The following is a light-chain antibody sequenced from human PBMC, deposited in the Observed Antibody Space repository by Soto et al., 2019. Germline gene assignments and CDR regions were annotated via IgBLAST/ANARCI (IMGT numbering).Light chain of an antibody. CDR3: QQYHTLPIT. CDR1: QGINNY. V-gene: IGKV1-33*01. CDR2: DTS. Sequence: TQSPSSLSASVGDRVTITCQASQGINNYLNWYQQKPGNAPKLLIFDTSDLETGVPSRFSGRGSGTDFTFTISSLQPEDVAAYYCQQYHTLPITFGGGTKVDNK. J-gene: IGKJ4*01.